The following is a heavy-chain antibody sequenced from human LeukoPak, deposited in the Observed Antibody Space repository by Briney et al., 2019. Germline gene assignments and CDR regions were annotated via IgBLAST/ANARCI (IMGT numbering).Heavy chain of an antibody. D-gene: IGHD6-19*01. CDR3: AGGASGWVSY. CDR2: IYYSGST. J-gene: IGHJ4*02. Sequence: SETLSLTCTVSGGSISSSSYYWGWIRQPPGKGLEWIGSIYYSGSTYYNPSLKSRVTISVDTSKNQFSLKLSSVTAADTAVYYCAGGASGWVSYWGQGTLVTVSS. CDR1: GGSISSSSYY. V-gene: IGHV4-39*07.